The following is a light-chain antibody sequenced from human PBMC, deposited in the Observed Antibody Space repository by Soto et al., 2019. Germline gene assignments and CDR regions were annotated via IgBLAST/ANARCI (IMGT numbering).Light chain of an antibody. V-gene: IGKV3-11*01. Sequence: EIVLTQSPATLSLSPGERATLSCRASRSVRSYLDWYQQKPGQAPRLLIYDASNRAAGIPARFSGSGSEADSTLTISNLEPEDFAVYYCQQRYAWPPITFGQGTRLEIK. CDR3: QQRYAWPPIT. CDR1: RSVRSY. CDR2: DAS. J-gene: IGKJ5*01.